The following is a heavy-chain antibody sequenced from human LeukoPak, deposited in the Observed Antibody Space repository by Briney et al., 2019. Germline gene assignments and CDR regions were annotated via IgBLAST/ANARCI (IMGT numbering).Heavy chain of an antibody. J-gene: IGHJ4*02. V-gene: IGHV3-23*01. CDR3: AKDGSWIQLSVSDY. CDR1: GLTFSSYA. D-gene: IGHD5-18*01. CDR2: ISGSGGST. Sequence: GGSLRLSCAASGLTFSSYAMSWVRQAPGKGLEWVSAISGSGGSTYYADSVKGRFAISRDNSKNTLYLQMNSLRAEDTAVYYCAKDGSWIQLSVSDYWGQGTLVTVSS.